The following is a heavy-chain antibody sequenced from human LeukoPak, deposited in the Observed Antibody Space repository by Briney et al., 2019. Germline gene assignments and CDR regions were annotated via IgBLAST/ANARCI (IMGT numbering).Heavy chain of an antibody. J-gene: IGHJ4*02. D-gene: IGHD5-18*01. CDR1: GGSISSGSYY. CDR3: ARDGGYSYGYVDFDY. CDR2: IYTSGST. V-gene: IGHV4-61*02. Sequence: PSQTLSLTCTVSGGSISSGSYYWSWIRQPAGKGLEWIGRIYTSGSTNYNPSLKSRVTISVDTSKNQFSLKLSSVTAADTAVYYCARDGGYSYGYVDFDYWGQGNPGHRLL.